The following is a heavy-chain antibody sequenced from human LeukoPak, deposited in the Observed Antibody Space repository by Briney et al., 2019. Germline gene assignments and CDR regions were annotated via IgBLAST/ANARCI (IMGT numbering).Heavy chain of an antibody. CDR3: AREGSCGGDCTYYYYGMDV. CDR1: GGSISSGGYY. D-gene: IGHD2-21*02. V-gene: IGHV4-31*03. CDR2: IYYSGST. J-gene: IGHJ6*02. Sequence: SETLSLTCTVSGGSISSGGYYWSWLRQHPGKGLEWIGYIYYSGSTYYNPSLKSRVTISVDTSKNQFSLKLSSVTAADTAVYYCAREGSCGGDCTYYYYGMDVWGQGTTVTVSS.